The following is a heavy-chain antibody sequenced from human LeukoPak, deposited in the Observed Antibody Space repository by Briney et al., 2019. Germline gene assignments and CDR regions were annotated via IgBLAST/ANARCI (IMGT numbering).Heavy chain of an antibody. Sequence: ASVKASCKASGYTFTGYYMHWGRQAPGHRLEGRGWINPNSGGTNYAQKFQGRVTMTRDRSISKAYMELSRLRSDDTAVYYCARAHDYGDYLHEDWGQGTLVTVSS. CDR2: INPNSGGT. CDR3: ARAHDYGDYLHED. J-gene: IGHJ4*02. CDR1: GYTFTGYY. D-gene: IGHD4-17*01. V-gene: IGHV1-2*02.